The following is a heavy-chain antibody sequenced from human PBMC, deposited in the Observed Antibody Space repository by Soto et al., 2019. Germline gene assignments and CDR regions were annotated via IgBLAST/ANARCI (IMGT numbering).Heavy chain of an antibody. CDR1: GFSFSSYA. CDR2: ISGGGGST. V-gene: IGHV3-23*01. D-gene: IGHD3-16*01. Sequence: GGSLRLSCAAFGFSFSSYAMSWVRQAPGKGLEWVSSISGGGGSTYYADSVKGRFTISRDNSKNTLYLQMNSLRAEDTAVYYCAKDRGGVKPYYFDYWGQGTLVTVSS. CDR3: AKDRGGVKPYYFDY. J-gene: IGHJ4*02.